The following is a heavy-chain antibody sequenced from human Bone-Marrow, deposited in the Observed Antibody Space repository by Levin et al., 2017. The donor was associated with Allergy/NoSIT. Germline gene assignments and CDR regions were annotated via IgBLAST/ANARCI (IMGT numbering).Heavy chain of an antibody. J-gene: IGHJ4*02. CDR2: ISYDGSNK. D-gene: IGHD6-6*01. V-gene: IGHV3-30*18. CDR3: AKGESYSSSSGPWG. CDR1: GFTFSSYG. Sequence: GGSLRLSCAASGFTFSSYGMHWVRQAPGKGLEWVAVISYDGSNKYYADSVKGRFTISRDNSKNTLYLQMNSLRAEDTAVYYCAKGESYSSSSGPWGWGQGTLVTVSS.